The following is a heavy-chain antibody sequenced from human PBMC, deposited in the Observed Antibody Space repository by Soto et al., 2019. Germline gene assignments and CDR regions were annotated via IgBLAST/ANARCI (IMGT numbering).Heavy chain of an antibody. CDR2: IDPSDSYA. V-gene: IGHV5-10-1*01. CDR3: ARHYCPAAYMGGNHIGWFDP. D-gene: IGHD2-8*02. Sequence: GESLKISCQGSGYNFINCCIIWVRQMPGKGLEWVGKIDPSDSYATYSPSFQGLVIMSVDKSISTAYLQWRSLKASDTAIDYCARHYCPAAYMGGNHIGWFDPWGRGTLVTVSS. J-gene: IGHJ5*02. CDR1: GYNFINCC.